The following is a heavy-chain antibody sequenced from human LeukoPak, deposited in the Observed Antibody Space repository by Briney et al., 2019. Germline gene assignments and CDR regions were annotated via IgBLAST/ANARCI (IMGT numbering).Heavy chain of an antibody. Sequence: GASLRLSCAASGFTFSSYAMSWVRQAPEKGLEWVSAISGSGGSTYYADSVKGRFTISRDNSKNTLYLQMNSLRAEDTAVYYCAKDSDSSSWPPSIDYWGQGTLVTVSS. D-gene: IGHD6-13*01. CDR1: GFTFSSYA. CDR2: ISGSGGST. CDR3: AKDSDSSSWPPSIDY. J-gene: IGHJ4*02. V-gene: IGHV3-23*01.